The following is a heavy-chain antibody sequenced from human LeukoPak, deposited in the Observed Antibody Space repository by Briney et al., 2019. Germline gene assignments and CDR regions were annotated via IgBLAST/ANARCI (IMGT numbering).Heavy chain of an antibody. Sequence: PSETLSLTCTVSGGSISYSNCYWGWIRQPPGKGLEWIGNIYFSGSTYYKQSLKSRVTIAVDTSKNQFSLKLMSVTAADPAVYYCARASCGGGTCYDSRGWFDPWGQGTLVTVSS. CDR2: IYFSGST. CDR3: ARASCGGGTCYDSRGWFDP. V-gene: IGHV4-39*07. J-gene: IGHJ5*02. D-gene: IGHD2-15*01. CDR1: GGSISYSNCY.